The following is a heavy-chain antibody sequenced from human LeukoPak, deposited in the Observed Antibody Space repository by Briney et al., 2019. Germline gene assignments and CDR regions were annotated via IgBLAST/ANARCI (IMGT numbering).Heavy chain of an antibody. D-gene: IGHD2-21*02. V-gene: IGHV4-30-2*01. CDR2: IYHSGST. CDR1: GGSISSGGYS. J-gene: IGHJ3*02. Sequence: SQTLSLTCAVSGGSISSGGYSWSWIRQPPGKGLEWIGYIYHSGSTYYNPSLKSRVTISVDRSKNQFSLKLSSVTAADTAVYYCAGNSYCGGDCLEADAFDIRGQGTMVTVSS. CDR3: AGNSYCGGDCLEADAFDI.